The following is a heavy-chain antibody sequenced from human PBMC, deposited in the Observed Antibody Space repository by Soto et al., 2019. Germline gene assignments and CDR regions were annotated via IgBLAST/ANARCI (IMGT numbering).Heavy chain of an antibody. CDR3: AREDGVVGATSAFDY. V-gene: IGHV3-21*01. D-gene: IGHD1-26*01. CDR2: NNGRGNYK. Sequence: EVQLVESGGGLVKPGGSLRLSCVASGFTLTTYTMNWVRQAPGMGLEWVSSNNGRGNYKYYTDSVEGRFTISRDNAKNSLYLHMNSLGAEDTAVYYCAREDGVVGATSAFDYWGQGTLVTVSS. CDR1: GFTLTTYT. J-gene: IGHJ4*02.